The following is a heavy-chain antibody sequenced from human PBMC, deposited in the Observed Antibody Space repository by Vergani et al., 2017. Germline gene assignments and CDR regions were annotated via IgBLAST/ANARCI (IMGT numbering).Heavy chain of an antibody. D-gene: IGHD3-3*01. CDR1: GFTFSSSA. CDR2: ISSNGGST. J-gene: IGHJ4*02. Sequence: VQLVESGGGLVQPGGSLRLSCLASGFTFSSSAMHWVRQAPGKGLEYVSAISSNGGSTYYADSVKGRFTISRDNSKNTLYLQMSSLRAEDTAVYYCVKEKDYDFWSGPYFDYWGQGTLVTVSS. V-gene: IGHV3-64D*06. CDR3: VKEKDYDFWSGPYFDY.